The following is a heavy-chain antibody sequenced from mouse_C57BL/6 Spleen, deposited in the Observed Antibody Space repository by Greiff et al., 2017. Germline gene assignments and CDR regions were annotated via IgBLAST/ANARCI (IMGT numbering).Heavy chain of an antibody. V-gene: IGHV1-22*01. J-gene: IGHJ4*01. Sequence: VQLQQSGPELVKPGASVKMSCKASGYTFTDYNMHWVKQSHGKSLEWIGYINPTNGGTSYNQKFKGKATLTVNKSSSTAYMELRSLTSEESAVYYCAREGLLRRDNAMDYWGQGTSVTVSS. D-gene: IGHD1-1*01. CDR1: GYTFTDYN. CDR2: INPTNGGT. CDR3: AREGLLRRDNAMDY.